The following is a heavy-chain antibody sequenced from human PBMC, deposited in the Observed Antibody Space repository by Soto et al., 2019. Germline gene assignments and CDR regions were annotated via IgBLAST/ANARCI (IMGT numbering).Heavy chain of an antibody. CDR3: ATDGYSYGDYYYYGMDV. V-gene: IGHV3-30*03. Sequence: GGSLRLSCAASGFTFSSYGMHWVRQAPGKGLEWVAVISYDGSNKYYADSVKGRFTISRDNSKNTLYLQMNSLRAEDTAVYYCATDGYSYGDYYYYGMDVWGQGTTVTVS. CDR1: GFTFSSYG. CDR2: ISYDGSNK. D-gene: IGHD5-18*01. J-gene: IGHJ6*02.